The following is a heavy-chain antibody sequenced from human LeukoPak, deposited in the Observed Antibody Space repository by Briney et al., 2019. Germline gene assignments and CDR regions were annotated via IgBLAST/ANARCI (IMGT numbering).Heavy chain of an antibody. V-gene: IGHV4-34*01. CDR2: INHSGST. D-gene: IGHD1-26*01. Sequence: SETLSLTCAVYGGSFSGYYWSWIRQPPGKGLEWIGEINHSGSTNYNPSLKSRVTISVDTSKNQFSLKLSSVTAADTAVYYCARIIVGATSYYYYYMDVWGKGTTVTVSS. CDR1: GGSFSGYY. CDR3: ARIIVGATSYYYYYMDV. J-gene: IGHJ6*03.